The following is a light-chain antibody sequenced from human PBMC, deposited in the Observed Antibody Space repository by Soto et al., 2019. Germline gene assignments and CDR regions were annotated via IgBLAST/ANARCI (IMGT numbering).Light chain of an antibody. Sequence: QSSLTQPACVSGSPGQSITISCTGTISDVGGYNYVSWYQQHPGKAPKLMIYEVSNRPSGVSNRFSGSKSGNTASLTISGLQAEEEAHYYCSSYTSSSTLLYVFGTGTKVTVL. CDR3: SSYTSSSTLLYV. J-gene: IGLJ1*01. CDR2: EVS. CDR1: ISDVGGYNY. V-gene: IGLV2-14*01.